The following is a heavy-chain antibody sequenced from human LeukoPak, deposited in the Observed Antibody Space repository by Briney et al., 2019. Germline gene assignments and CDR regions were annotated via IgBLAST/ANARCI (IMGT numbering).Heavy chain of an antibody. D-gene: IGHD2-21*01. J-gene: IGHJ6*03. CDR3: ARVHIVAAEYYYYYMDV. CDR1: GYNFTSYA. Sequence: ASVKVSCKVSGYNFTSYAISWVRQAPGQGLEWMGWISGYSGNRNYAQKFQGRVTMTTDTSTSTAYMELRSLRSDDTAVYYCARVHIVAAEYYYYYMDVWGKGTTVTFSS. CDR2: ISGYSGNR. V-gene: IGHV1-18*01.